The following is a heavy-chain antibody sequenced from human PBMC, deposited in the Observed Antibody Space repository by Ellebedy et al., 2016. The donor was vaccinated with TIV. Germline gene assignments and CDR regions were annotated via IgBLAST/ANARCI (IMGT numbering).Heavy chain of an antibody. CDR3: AREQGPYTQIDY. Sequence: GGSLRLSXVASGFTFRSHGIYWVRQAPGKGLEWVAVISSDGSNKYYADSVKGRFTISRDNAKDTMFLQMNSLRPEDTALYYCAREQGPYTQIDYWGQGSLVTVSS. CDR2: ISSDGSNK. J-gene: IGHJ4*02. V-gene: IGHV3-30*03. CDR1: GFTFRSHG.